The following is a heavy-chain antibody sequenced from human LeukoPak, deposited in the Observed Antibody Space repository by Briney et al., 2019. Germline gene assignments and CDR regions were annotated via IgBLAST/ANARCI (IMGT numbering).Heavy chain of an antibody. CDR2: INHSGST. Sequence: SETLSLTCAVYGGSFSGYYWSWIRQPPGKGLEWIGEINHSGSTNYNPSLKSRVTISVDTSKNQFSLKLSSVTAADTAVYYCAVFFDDLEGIAAAGTSTFPFYYMDVWGKGTTVTISS. CDR1: GGSFSGYY. D-gene: IGHD6-13*01. J-gene: IGHJ6*03. V-gene: IGHV4-34*01. CDR3: AVFFDDLEGIAAAGTSTFPFYYMDV.